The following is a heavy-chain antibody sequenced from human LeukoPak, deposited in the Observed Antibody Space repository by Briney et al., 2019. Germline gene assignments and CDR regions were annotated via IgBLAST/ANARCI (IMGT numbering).Heavy chain of an antibody. D-gene: IGHD1-1*01. CDR2: INPEETTT. J-gene: IGHJ3*01. Sequence: PGGALRLFCATSGFTFSKFWMHWVRQAPGRGLALVQRINPEETTTNYADSVKGRFTISRDNGKNTLYLQMDSLRAEDTAVYFCARGGLEPFDVWGQGTLVTVSS. CDR1: GFTFSKFW. CDR3: ARGGLEPFDV. V-gene: IGHV3-74*01.